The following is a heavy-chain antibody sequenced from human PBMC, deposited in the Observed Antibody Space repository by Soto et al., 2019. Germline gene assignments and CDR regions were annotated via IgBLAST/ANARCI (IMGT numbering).Heavy chain of an antibody. J-gene: IGHJ6*03. Sequence: VSGGSISSSNWWSWVRQPPGKGLEWIGEIYHSGSTNYNPSLKSRVTISVDTSKNQFSLKLSSVTAADTAVYYCARGHYYGSNYYMDVWGKGTTVTVSS. D-gene: IGHD3-10*01. CDR2: IYHSGST. CDR1: GGSISSSNW. V-gene: IGHV4-4*02. CDR3: ARGHYYGSNYYMDV.